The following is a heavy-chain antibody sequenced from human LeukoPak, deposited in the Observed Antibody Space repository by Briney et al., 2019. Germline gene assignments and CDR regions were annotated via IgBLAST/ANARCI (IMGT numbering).Heavy chain of an antibody. V-gene: IGHV3-43*01. CDR1: RFAFDDYT. CDR2: ISWDGGNT. Sequence: GGSLRLSCAASRFAFDDYTMHWVRQAPGKGLEWVSLISWDGGNTYYADSVKGRFTISRDNSKNSLYLQMNSLRTEDTALYYCAKNVEMATIKGAFDYWGQGTLVTVSS. CDR3: AKNVEMATIKGAFDY. D-gene: IGHD5-24*01. J-gene: IGHJ4*02.